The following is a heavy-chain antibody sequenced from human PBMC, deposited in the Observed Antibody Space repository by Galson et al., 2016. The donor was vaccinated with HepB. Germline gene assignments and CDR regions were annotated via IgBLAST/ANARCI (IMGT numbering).Heavy chain of an antibody. D-gene: IGHD2-8*02. Sequence: ETLSLTCTVSGGSISGYYWSWIRQPPGKGLEWIGYIYYSGSTNYNPSLTSRVTISADTSKNQFSLNLNSVTAADTAVYYCARCTRVDGMDVWGKGTTVTVSS. J-gene: IGHJ6*04. V-gene: IGHV4-59*01. CDR2: IYYSGST. CDR3: ARCTRVDGMDV. CDR1: GGSISGYY.